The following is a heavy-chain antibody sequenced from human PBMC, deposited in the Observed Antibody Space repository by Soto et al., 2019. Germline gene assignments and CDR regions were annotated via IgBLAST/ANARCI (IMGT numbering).Heavy chain of an antibody. V-gene: IGHV1-3*01. J-gene: IGHJ5*02. Sequence: ASVKVSCKASGYTFTSYAMQWVRQAPGQRLEWMGWINAGNGNTKYSQKFQGRVTITRDTSASTAYMELSSLRSDDTAVYYCARARSGDILTGYRWFDPWGQGTLVTVSS. CDR3: ARARSGDILTGYRWFDP. CDR1: GYTFTSYA. CDR2: INAGNGNT. D-gene: IGHD3-9*01.